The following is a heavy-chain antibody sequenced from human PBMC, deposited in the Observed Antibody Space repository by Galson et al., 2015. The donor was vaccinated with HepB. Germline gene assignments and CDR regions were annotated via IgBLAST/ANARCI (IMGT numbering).Heavy chain of an antibody. CDR3: AKVRCTGDSCY. CDR2: ISISGDAT. J-gene: IGHJ4*02. V-gene: IGHV3-23*01. Sequence: SVRLSCAASGFTFSSYGMSWVRQAPGEGLEWVSSISISGDATLYADSVKGRFTISRANSKNTLYLQMNSLRADDTAIYYCAKVRCTGDSCYWGQGTLVTVSS. D-gene: IGHD2-15*01. CDR1: GFTFSSYG.